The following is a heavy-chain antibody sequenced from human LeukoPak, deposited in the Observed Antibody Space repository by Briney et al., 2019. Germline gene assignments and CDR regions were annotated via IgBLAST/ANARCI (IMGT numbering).Heavy chain of an antibody. V-gene: IGHV3-48*03. D-gene: IGHD5-24*01. Sequence: GGSLRLSCAASGFTFSSYEMNWVRQAPGKGLDWVSYISSSGSTIYYADSVKGRFTISRDNAKNSLYLQMNSLRAEDTAVYHCARDLSRWHWRAWFDPWGQGTLVTVSS. CDR3: ARDLSRWHWRAWFDP. CDR2: ISSSGSTI. J-gene: IGHJ5*02. CDR1: GFTFSSYE.